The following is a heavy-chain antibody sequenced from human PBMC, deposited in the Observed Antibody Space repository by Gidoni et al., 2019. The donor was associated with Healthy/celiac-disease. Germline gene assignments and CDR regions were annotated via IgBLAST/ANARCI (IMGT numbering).Heavy chain of an antibody. D-gene: IGHD1-26*01. CDR2: IYYSGST. Sequence: HLQLQESGPGLVKPSETLSLTCTVSGGSISSSSYYWGWIRQPPGKGVEWIGSIYYSGSTYYNPSLKRRVTIPVDTSKNQFSLKLSSVTAADTAVYYCARQEVGEASDGDYWGQGTLVTVSS. J-gene: IGHJ4*02. V-gene: IGHV4-39*01. CDR3: ARQEVGEASDGDY. CDR1: GGSISSSSYY.